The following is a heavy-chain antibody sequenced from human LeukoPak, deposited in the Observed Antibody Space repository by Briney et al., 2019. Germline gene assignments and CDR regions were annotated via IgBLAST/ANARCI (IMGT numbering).Heavy chain of an antibody. V-gene: IGHV3-21*01. CDR2: ISSSSSYI. CDR1: GFTFSSYS. J-gene: IGHJ5*02. CDR3: ARDPKHSSGWYAGWFDP. D-gene: IGHD6-19*01. Sequence: GGSLRLSCAASGFTFSSYSMNWVRQAPGKGLEWVSSISSSSSYIYYADSVKGRFTISRDNAKNSLYLQMNSLRAEDTAVYYCARDPKHSSGWYAGWFDPWGQGTLVTVSS.